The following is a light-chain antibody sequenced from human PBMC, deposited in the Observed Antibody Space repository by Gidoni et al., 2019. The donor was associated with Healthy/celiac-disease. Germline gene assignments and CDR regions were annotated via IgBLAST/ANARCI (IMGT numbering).Light chain of an antibody. J-gene: IGLJ2*01. CDR3: QSYDSSLSGRVV. V-gene: IGLV1-40*01. CDR2: GNS. Sequence: QSVLTPPPSVSGAPGPRVTISCTGSSSNIGAGYDVHWYQQLPGTAPKLLIYGNSNRPSGVPDRFSGSKSGTSASLAISGLQAEDEADYYCQSYDSSLSGRVVFGGGTKLTVL. CDR1: SSNIGAGYD.